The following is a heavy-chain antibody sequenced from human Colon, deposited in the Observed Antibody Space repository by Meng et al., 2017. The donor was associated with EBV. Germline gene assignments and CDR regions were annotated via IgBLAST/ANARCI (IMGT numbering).Heavy chain of an antibody. CDR3: ARGKQDAWELLAY. CDR2: IDDSGST. Sequence: QGQLQGSGPGLVKPSWTRPLTCGVSGVSISSNIRWTWVRQPPGKGLEWIGDIDDSGSTNYNPSLNSRISISLDKSKNHFSLKVNSVTAADTAVYYCARGKQDAWELLAYWGQGALVTVSS. V-gene: IGHV4-4*02. J-gene: IGHJ4*02. CDR1: GVSISSNIR. D-gene: IGHD1-26*01.